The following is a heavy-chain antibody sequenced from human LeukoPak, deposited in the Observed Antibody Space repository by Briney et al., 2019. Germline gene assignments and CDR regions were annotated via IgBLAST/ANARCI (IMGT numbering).Heavy chain of an antibody. CDR1: GFTISSGDYY. CDR2: IYYSGST. D-gene: IGHD6-13*01. V-gene: IGHV4-30-4*08. CDR3: ARGKQQLVYDYFDY. J-gene: IGHJ4*02. Sequence: SETLSLTCTVSGFTISSGDYYWSWIRQPPGKGLEWFSYIYYSGSTYYNPSLKSRVTISVDTSKNQFSLKLSSVTAADTAVYYCARGKQQLVYDYFDYWGQGTLVTVSS.